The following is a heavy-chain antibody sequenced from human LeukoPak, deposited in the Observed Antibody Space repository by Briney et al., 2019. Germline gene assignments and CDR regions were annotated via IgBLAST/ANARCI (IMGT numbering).Heavy chain of an antibody. CDR2: IKQDGSEK. CDR1: GFTFSSYW. D-gene: IGHD6-13*01. V-gene: IGHV3-7*01. CDR3: AREKGIAAAAYFDY. J-gene: IGHJ4*02. Sequence: GGSLRLSCAASGFTFSSYWMSWVRQAPGKGLEWVANIKQDGSEKYYVDSVKGRFTISRDNAKNSLYLQMNSLRAEDTAVYYCAREKGIAAAAYFDYWGQGTLVTVSS.